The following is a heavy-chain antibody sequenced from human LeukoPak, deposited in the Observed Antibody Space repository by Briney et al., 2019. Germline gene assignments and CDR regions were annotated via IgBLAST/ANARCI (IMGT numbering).Heavy chain of an antibody. D-gene: IGHD3-10*01. CDR3: AREVTGPYGPGSGVDY. CDR2: VYYSGST. J-gene: IGHJ4*02. Sequence: SETLSLTCTVSGGSISSGGYYWSWIRQHPGKGLEWIGYVYYSGSTYYNPSLKSRVTISVDTSKNQFSLKLSSVTAADTAVYYCAREVTGPYGPGSGVDYWGQGTLVTVSS. CDR1: GGSISSGGYY. V-gene: IGHV4-31*03.